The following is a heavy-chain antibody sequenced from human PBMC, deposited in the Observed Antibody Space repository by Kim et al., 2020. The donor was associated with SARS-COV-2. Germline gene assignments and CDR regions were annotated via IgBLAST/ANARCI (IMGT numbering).Heavy chain of an antibody. Sequence: GGSLRLSCAASGFTFSSYGMHWFRQAPGKGLEWVAVIWYDGSNKYYADSVKGRFTISRDNSKNTLYLQMNSLRAEDTAVYYCARGYCSGGSCSTGGAFDIWGQGTMVTVSS. CDR1: GFTFSSYG. V-gene: IGHV3-33*01. J-gene: IGHJ3*02. CDR3: ARGYCSGGSCSTGGAFDI. D-gene: IGHD2-15*01. CDR2: IWYDGSNK.